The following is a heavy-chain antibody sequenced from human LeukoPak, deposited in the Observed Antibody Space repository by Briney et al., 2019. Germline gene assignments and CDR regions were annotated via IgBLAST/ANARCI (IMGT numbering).Heavy chain of an antibody. CDR2: SSRNSGRI. D-gene: IGHD4-23*01. V-gene: IGHV3-9*01. CDR1: GFTFDDYS. Sequence: GGSLRLSCAGSGFTFDDYSMPWVRPAPGRVLEWVSGSSRNSGRIGYEDSVKGRITTSRDTAKISLYLQMNSLRAEDTVSYYSAKYITPRINSFDYWGQGTLVTVSS. J-gene: IGHJ4*02. CDR3: AKYITPRINSFDY.